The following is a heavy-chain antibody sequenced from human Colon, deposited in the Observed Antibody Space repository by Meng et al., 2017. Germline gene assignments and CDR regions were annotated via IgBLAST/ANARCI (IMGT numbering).Heavy chain of an antibody. CDR2: IFNTGST. Sequence: QGQLQGSGPGLVKPSETLSLTCTVSGASVSSDYWSWIRQPPGKGLEWIAYIFNTGSTNYNPSLKSRVTISVDTSKNQFSLKLTSVTAADTAVYYCARGPPADYWGPGTLVTVSS. CDR1: GASVSSDY. V-gene: IGHV4-59*02. CDR3: ARGPPADY. J-gene: IGHJ4*02.